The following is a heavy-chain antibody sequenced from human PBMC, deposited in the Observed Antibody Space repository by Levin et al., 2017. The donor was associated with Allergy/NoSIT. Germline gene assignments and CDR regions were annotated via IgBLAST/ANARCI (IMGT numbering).Heavy chain of an antibody. D-gene: IGHD6-19*01. CDR2: LNQDGTKE. CDR1: GFTFGTYW. CDR3: ARGTYSSGWYPDTFDI. J-gene: IGHJ3*02. V-gene: IGHV3-7*04. Sequence: PGGSLRLSCVASGFTFGTYWMSWVRQDPGKGLEWVANLNQDGTKEYYVSSMKGRFTVSRDNAKNSLYLQMNSLRVEDTAVYYCARGTYSSGWYPDTFDICGQGTMVTVSS.